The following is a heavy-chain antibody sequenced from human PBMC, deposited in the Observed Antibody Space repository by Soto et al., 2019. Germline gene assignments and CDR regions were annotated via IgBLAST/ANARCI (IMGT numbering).Heavy chain of an antibody. CDR3: ARGIYLKYGLDV. V-gene: IGHV3-74*01. D-gene: IGHD3-16*02. Sequence: EVQLVESGGGLVQPGGSLRLSCAASEFTFNNYWMHWVRQVPGKGLEWVSRNNTDGSTTNYADSVMGRFTISRDNADNTGYLQMKSLRAEDTAVYYCARGIYLKYGLDVWGQGATVTVSS. CDR1: EFTFNNYW. J-gene: IGHJ6*02. CDR2: NNTDGSTT.